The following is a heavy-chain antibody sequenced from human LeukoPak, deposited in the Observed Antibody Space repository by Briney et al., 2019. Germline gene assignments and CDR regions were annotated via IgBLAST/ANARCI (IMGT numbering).Heavy chain of an antibody. Sequence: SVKVSCKASGVTFSSYAISWVRQAPGQGLEWMGGIIPIFGTANYAQKFQGRVTITADESTSTAYMELSSLRSEDTAVYYCARDDCSSTSCHYYFDYWGQGTLVTVSS. V-gene: IGHV1-69*13. D-gene: IGHD2-2*01. CDR2: IIPIFGTA. CDR1: GVTFSSYA. J-gene: IGHJ4*02. CDR3: ARDDCSSTSCHYYFDY.